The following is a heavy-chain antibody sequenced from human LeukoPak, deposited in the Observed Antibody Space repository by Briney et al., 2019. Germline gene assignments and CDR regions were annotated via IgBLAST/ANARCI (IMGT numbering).Heavy chain of an antibody. CDR2: IYYSGST. CDR1: GGSISSYY. J-gene: IGHJ3*02. V-gene: IGHV4-59*01. CDR3: ARDKDYFDSGGAFDI. Sequence: TSETLSLTCTVSGGSISSYYWSWIRQPPGKGLEWIGYIYYSGSTNYNPSLKSRVTMSVDTSKNQFSLKLSSVTAADTAVYYCARDKDYFDSGGAFDIWGQGTMVTVSS. D-gene: IGHD3-22*01.